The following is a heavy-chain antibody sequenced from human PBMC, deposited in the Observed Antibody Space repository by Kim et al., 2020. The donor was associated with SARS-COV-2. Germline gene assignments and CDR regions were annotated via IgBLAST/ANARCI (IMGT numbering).Heavy chain of an antibody. Sequence: GGSLRLSCAASGFTFSSYSMNWVRQAPGKGLEWVSSISSSSSYIYYADSVKGRFTISRDNAKNSLYLQMNSLRAEDTAVYYCARDVVVLRFLEWLPTYGMDVWGQGTTVTVSS. CDR1: GFTFSSYS. D-gene: IGHD3-3*01. CDR3: ARDVVVLRFLEWLPTYGMDV. V-gene: IGHV3-21*01. CDR2: ISSSSSYI. J-gene: IGHJ6*02.